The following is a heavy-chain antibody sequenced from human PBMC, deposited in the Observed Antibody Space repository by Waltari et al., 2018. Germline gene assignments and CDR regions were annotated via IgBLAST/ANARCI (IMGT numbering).Heavy chain of an antibody. CDR1: NYSISSGYY. CDR2: IYHSGST. V-gene: IGHV4-38-2*02. Sequence: QVRLQESGPGLVKPSETLSLTCTVSNYSISSGYYWGWIRQPPGKGLEWIGNIYHSGSTYYNPSLKSRVTISVDTSKNQFSLKLNSVTAADTAVYYCARDPDDRARLLDYWGQGTLVTVSS. D-gene: IGHD3-22*01. CDR3: ARDPDDRARLLDY. J-gene: IGHJ4*02.